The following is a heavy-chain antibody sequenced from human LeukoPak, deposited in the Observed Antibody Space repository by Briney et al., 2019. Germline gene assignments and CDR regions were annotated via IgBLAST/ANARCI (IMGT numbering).Heavy chain of an antibody. V-gene: IGHV3-30*03. CDR2: ISYDGSNK. D-gene: IGHD2-2*01. CDR3: ARDPHEYCSSTSCYGMVYYYYGMDV. J-gene: IGHJ6*02. CDR1: GFTFSSYG. Sequence: GGSLRLSCAASGFTFSSYGMHWVRQAPGKGLEWVAVISYDGSNKYYADSVKGRFTISRDNSKNTLYLQMNSLRAEDTAVYYCARDPHEYCSSTSCYGMVYYYYGMDVWGQGTTVTVSS.